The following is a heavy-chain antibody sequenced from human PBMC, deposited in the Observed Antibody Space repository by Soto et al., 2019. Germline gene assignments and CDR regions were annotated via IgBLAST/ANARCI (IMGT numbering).Heavy chain of an antibody. Sequence: GGSLRLSCAASGFTFSSYSMNWVRQAPGKGLEWVSYISSSSSTIYYADPVKGRFTISRDNAKNSLYLQMNSLRDEDTAVYYCARGDNDSSGYYSLNWFDPWGQGTLVTVSS. CDR3: ARGDNDSSGYYSLNWFDP. D-gene: IGHD3-22*01. J-gene: IGHJ5*02. V-gene: IGHV3-48*02. CDR1: GFTFSSYS. CDR2: ISSSSSTI.